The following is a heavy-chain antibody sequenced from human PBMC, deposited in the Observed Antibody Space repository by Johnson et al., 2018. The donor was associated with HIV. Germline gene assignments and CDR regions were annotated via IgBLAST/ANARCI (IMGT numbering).Heavy chain of an antibody. CDR1: GFTFSSYP. V-gene: IGHV3-30-3*01. CDR3: ARGAPNWNYEPFSDAFDI. CDR2: ISYDGGSK. Sequence: QVQLVESGGGVVRPGGSLRLSCAASGFTFSSYPMHLVRQAPGKGLEWVAVISYDGGSKYYADSVKGRFTISRDNSNKTLYVEMNSLRAEDTAVFYCARGAPNWNYEPFSDAFDIWGQGTMVTVSS. D-gene: IGHD1-7*01. J-gene: IGHJ3*02.